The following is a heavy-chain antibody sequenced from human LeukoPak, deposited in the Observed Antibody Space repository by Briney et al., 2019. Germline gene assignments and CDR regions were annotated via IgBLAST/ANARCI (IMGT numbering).Heavy chain of an antibody. V-gene: IGHV1-2*02. CDR2: INPNSGGT. CDR1: GYTFTGYY. Sequence: ASVKVSCKASGYTFTGYYMHWVRQAPGQGLEWMGWINPNSGGTNYAQKFQGRVTMTRDTSISTAYMELSRLRSDDTAVYYCARARNHIVVVPAASWFDSWGQGTLVTVSS. J-gene: IGHJ5*01. CDR3: ARARNHIVVVPAASWFDS. D-gene: IGHD2-2*01.